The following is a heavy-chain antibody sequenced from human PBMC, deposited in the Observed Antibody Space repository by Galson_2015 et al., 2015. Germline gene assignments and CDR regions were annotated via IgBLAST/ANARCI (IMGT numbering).Heavy chain of an antibody. D-gene: IGHD6-19*01. CDR2: ISGSGGST. Sequence: SLRLSCAASGFTFSSYAMSWVRQAPGKGLEWVSAISGSGGSTYYADSVKGRFTISRDNSKNTLYLQMNSLRAEDTAVYYCARRYSSGEIVYWGHGTLVTVSS. CDR3: ARRYSSGEIVY. CDR1: GFTFSSYA. J-gene: IGHJ4*01. V-gene: IGHV3-23*01.